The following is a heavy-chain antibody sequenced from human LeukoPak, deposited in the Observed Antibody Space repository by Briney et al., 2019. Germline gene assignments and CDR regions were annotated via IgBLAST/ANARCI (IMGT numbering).Heavy chain of an antibody. D-gene: IGHD3-9*01. CDR2: ISGSGGST. V-gene: IGHV3-23*01. CDR3: AKDRDFDWLPYNY. J-gene: IGHJ4*02. Sequence: GGSLRLSCAASGFTLSSYAMSWVRQGPGKGLEWVSAISGSGGSTYYADSVKGRFTISRDNSKNTLYLQMNSLRAEDTAVYYCAKDRDFDWLPYNYWGQGTLVTVSS. CDR1: GFTLSSYA.